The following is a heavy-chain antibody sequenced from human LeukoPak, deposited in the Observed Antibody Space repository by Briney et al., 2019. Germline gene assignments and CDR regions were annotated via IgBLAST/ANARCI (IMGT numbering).Heavy chain of an antibody. CDR2: ISSSSSTI. V-gene: IGHV3-48*02. Sequence: PGGSLRLSCAASGFTFSSYSMNWVRQAPGKGLEWVSYISSSSSTIYYADSVKGRFTISRDNAKNSLYLQMNSLRDEDTAVYYCARIDSSSCYGDLAYWGQGTLVTVSS. CDR3: ARIDSSSCYGDLAY. J-gene: IGHJ4*02. CDR1: GFTFSSYS. D-gene: IGHD6-13*01.